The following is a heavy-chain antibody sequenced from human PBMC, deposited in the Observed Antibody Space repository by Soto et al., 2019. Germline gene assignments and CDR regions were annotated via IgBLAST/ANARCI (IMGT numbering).Heavy chain of an antibody. CDR3: ARGSQWLDY. V-gene: IGHV4-34*02. D-gene: IGHD6-19*01. CDR2: INQGGSS. CDR1: GGSLSGYY. Sequence: QVQLQQWGAGPLKPSETLSLTCAVYGGSLSGYYWSWIRQPPGKGLEWIGEINQGGSSNYNPSLKSRVTTSLDTSKNQLSLKLKSVTAADTAVYYCARGSQWLDYWGQGTLVTVS. J-gene: IGHJ4*02.